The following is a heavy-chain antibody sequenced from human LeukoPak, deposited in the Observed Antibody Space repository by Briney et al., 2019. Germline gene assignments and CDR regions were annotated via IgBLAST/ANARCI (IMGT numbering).Heavy chain of an antibody. J-gene: IGHJ4*02. Sequence: SETLSLTCSVSGGSINSHYWSWIRQPPGKRLEWTGYIFNTGNTDYNPSLASRVTMSVDTSRAQFFLRLSPVTAADTAIYYCASRPADTTWYGVFDYWSQGTLVTVSS. CDR1: GGSINSHY. CDR2: IFNTGNT. V-gene: IGHV4-59*11. D-gene: IGHD3-10*01. CDR3: ASRPADTTWYGVFDY.